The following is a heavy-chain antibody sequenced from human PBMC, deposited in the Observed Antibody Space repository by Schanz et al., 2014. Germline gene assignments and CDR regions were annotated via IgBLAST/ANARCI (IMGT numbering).Heavy chain of an antibody. J-gene: IGHJ6*02. CDR1: GGTFSSDT. V-gene: IGHV1-18*01. Sequence: QVHLVQSGAEVKKPGSSVKVSCKASGGTFSSDTFSWVRQAPGQGLEWMGWISPYNGNTNYAQKLQGRVTMTADTSTSTAYMDLRSLRSDDTAVYYCARGPSQGYSYGHNIGAYYYGMDVWGQGTTXTVSS. D-gene: IGHD5-18*01. CDR2: ISPYNGNT. CDR3: ARGPSQGYSYGHNIGAYYYGMDV.